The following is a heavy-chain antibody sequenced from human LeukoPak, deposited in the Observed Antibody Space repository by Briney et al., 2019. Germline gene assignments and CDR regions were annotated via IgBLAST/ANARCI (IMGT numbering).Heavy chain of an antibody. CDR3: ARFSSTPD. V-gene: IGHV3-30-3*01. CDR2: ISYDGSNK. CDR1: GFTFSSYA. Sequence: PGRSLRLSCAASGFTFSSYAMHWVCQAPGKGLEWVAVISYDGSNKYYADSVKGRFTISRDNSKNTLYLQMNSLRAEDTAVYYCARFSSTPDWGQGTLVTVSS. D-gene: IGHD6-6*01. J-gene: IGHJ4*02.